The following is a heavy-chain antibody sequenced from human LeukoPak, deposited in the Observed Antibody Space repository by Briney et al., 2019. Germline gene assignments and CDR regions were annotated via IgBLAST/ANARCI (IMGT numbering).Heavy chain of an antibody. D-gene: IGHD3-22*01. Sequence: AGGSLRLSCAASGFTVSSNYVSWVRQAPGKGLDWVSVIYSRGNAYYADSVKGRFTISRDNSKNTLYLQMNSLRAEDTAVYYCARALDSSDYYLEDAFDIWGQGTMVTVSS. V-gene: IGHV3-53*01. CDR2: IYSRGNA. J-gene: IGHJ3*02. CDR3: ARALDSSDYYLEDAFDI. CDR1: GFTVSSNY.